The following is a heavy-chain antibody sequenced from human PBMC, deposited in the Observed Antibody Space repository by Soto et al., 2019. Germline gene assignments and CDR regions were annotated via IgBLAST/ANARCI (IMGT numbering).Heavy chain of an antibody. CDR1: GFTFSDYS. CDR3: ARQAARNYIDS. D-gene: IGHD6-6*01. CDR2: IDSRGRTL. V-gene: IGHV3-11*01. J-gene: IGHJ4*02. Sequence: KSGGSLRLSCVASGFTFSDYSMSWIRQAPGKGLEWLALIDSRGRTLSYADSVRGRFTISRDNAENSVYLQMDSLRADDTAVYYCARQAARNYIDSWGQGNSVTVSS.